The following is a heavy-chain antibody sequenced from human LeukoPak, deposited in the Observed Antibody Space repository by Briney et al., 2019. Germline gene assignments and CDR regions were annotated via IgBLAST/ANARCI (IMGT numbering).Heavy chain of an antibody. CDR3: ARGFDYYDSSGYNY. CDR1: GFTFSSYE. Sequence: GGPLRLSCAASGFTFSSYEMNWVRQAPGKGLEWVSYISSSGSTIYYADSVKGRFTISRDNAKNSLYLQMNSLRAEDTAVYYCARGFDYYDSSGYNYWGQGTLVTVSS. D-gene: IGHD3-22*01. J-gene: IGHJ4*02. V-gene: IGHV3-48*03. CDR2: ISSSGSTI.